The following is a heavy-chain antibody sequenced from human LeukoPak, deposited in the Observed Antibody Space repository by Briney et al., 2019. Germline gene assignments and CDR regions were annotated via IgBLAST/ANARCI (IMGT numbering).Heavy chain of an antibody. V-gene: IGHV4-34*01. CDR3: AVVPIPQFPTTPSSSWSFDY. D-gene: IGHD6-13*01. CDR1: GGSFSGYY. J-gene: IGHJ4*02. CDR2: INHSGST. Sequence: SSETLSLTCAVYGGSFSGYYWSWIRQPPGKGLEWIGEINHSGSTNYNPSLKSRVTISVDTSKNQFSLKLSSVTAADTAVYYCAVVPIPQFPTTPSSSWSFDYWGQGTLVTVSS.